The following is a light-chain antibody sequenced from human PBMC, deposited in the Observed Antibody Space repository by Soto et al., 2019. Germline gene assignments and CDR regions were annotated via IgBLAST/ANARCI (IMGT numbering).Light chain of an antibody. CDR3: QQYNRYWT. V-gene: IGKV1-5*01. J-gene: IGKJ1*01. Sequence: DIQMTQSPSSLSASVGDRVTITCRASQNIRNYLNWYQQRPGKAPKLLIYDASSLESGVPSRFSGSGSETEFTLTISSLLPDDFATYYCQQYNRYWTFGQGTKVEIK. CDR2: DAS. CDR1: QNIRNY.